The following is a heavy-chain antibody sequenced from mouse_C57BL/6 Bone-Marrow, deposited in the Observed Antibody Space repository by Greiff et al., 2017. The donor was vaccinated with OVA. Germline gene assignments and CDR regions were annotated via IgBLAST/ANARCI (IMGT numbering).Heavy chain of an antibody. CDR3: ARGLGDY. Sequence: EVQVVESEGGLVQPGSSMKLSCTASGFTFSDYYMAWVRQVPEKGLEWVANINYDGSSTYYLDSLKSRFIISRDNAKNILYLQMSSLKSEDTATYYCARGLGDYWGQGTSVTVSS. CDR2: INYDGSST. V-gene: IGHV5-16*01. J-gene: IGHJ4*01. CDR1: GFTFSDYY.